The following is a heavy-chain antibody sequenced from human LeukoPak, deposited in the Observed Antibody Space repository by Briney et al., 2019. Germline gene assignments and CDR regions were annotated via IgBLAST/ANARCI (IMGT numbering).Heavy chain of an antibody. D-gene: IGHD2-15*01. V-gene: IGHV3-48*03. CDR1: GFTFSSYE. Sequence: PGGSLRLSCAASGFTFSSYEMNWVRQAPGKGLEWVSYISSSGSTIYYADSVKGRFTISRDNAKNSLYLQMNSLRAEDTAVYYCAREAPYSLVPNWYFDLWGRGTLVTVSS. CDR2: ISSSGSTI. J-gene: IGHJ2*01. CDR3: AREAPYSLVPNWYFDL.